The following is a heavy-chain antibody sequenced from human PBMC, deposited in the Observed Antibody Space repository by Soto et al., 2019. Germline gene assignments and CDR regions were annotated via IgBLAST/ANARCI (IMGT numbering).Heavy chain of an antibody. V-gene: IGHV3-23*01. CDR3: AKDLGTGCCDYFDY. Sequence: EVQLLESGGGLVQPGGSLRLSCAASGFTFSSYAMSWVRQAPGKGLEWVSGISCSSGSTYYADSVKGRFTISRDNSKNTLYLQMNGLRAEDTAVYYCAKDLGTGCCDYFDYWGQGTLVTVSS. CDR1: GFTFSSYA. J-gene: IGHJ4*02. D-gene: IGHD2-2*01. CDR2: ISCSSGST.